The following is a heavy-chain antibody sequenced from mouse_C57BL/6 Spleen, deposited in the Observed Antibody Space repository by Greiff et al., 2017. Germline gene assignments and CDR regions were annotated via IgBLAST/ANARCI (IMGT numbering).Heavy chain of an antibody. J-gene: IGHJ3*01. CDR3: ARYKRRP. CDR1: GFTFSSYA. D-gene: IGHD1-2*01. V-gene: IGHV5-4*03. Sequence: EVKLVESGGGLVKPGGSLKLSCAASGFTFSSYAMSWVRQTPEKRLEWVATISDGGSYTYYPENVKGRFTISRDNAKNNLYLQMSHLEAEDAAMYYCARYKRRPWGQGTLLTVSS. CDR2: ISDGGSYT.